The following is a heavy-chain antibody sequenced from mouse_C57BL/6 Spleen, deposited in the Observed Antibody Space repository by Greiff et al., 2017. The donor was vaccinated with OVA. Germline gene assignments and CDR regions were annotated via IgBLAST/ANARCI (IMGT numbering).Heavy chain of an antibody. CDR2: ISSGSSTI. Sequence: EVQVVESGGGLVKPGGSLKLSCAASGFTFSDYGMHWVRQAPEKGLEWVAYISSGSSTIYYADKVKGRFTISSDNAKNTLFLQMTRLRSEDTAMYDYARTTSYYGSRDAMDYWGQGTAVTVAS. CDR1: GFTFSDYG. V-gene: IGHV5-17*01. CDR3: ARTTSYYGSRDAMDY. J-gene: IGHJ4*01. D-gene: IGHD1-1*01.